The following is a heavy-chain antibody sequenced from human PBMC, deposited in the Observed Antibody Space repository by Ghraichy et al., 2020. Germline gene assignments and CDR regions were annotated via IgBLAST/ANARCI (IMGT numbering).Heavy chain of an antibody. CDR3: ARDNYDRALFDY. Sequence: GGSLRLSCAASEFTFSDYGMNWVRQAPGKGLEWVSYIHRKSETTYYADSVKGRFTISRDNAKNSLYLQMNSLRDEDTAVYYCARDNYDRALFDYWGQGTLLTVSS. V-gene: IGHV3-48*02. CDR1: EFTFSDYG. CDR2: IHRKSETT. J-gene: IGHJ4*02. D-gene: IGHD3-9*01.